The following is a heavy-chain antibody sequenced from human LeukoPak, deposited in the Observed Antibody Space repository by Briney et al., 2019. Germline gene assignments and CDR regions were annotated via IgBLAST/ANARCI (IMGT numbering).Heavy chain of an antibody. CDR3: ARGWLPRSQEFDP. J-gene: IGHJ5*02. Sequence: SETLSLTCTVSGGSISSSSYYWGWIRQPPGKGLEWIGSIYYSGSTYYNPSLKSRVTISVDTSKNQFSLKLSSVTAADTAVYYCARGWLPRSQEFDPWGQGTLVTVSS. CDR2: IYYSGST. D-gene: IGHD5-24*01. V-gene: IGHV4-39*07. CDR1: GGSISSSSYY.